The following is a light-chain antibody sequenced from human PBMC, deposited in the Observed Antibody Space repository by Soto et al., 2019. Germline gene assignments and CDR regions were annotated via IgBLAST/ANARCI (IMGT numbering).Light chain of an antibody. J-gene: IGKJ2*01. CDR1: QSISSTY. V-gene: IGKV3-20*01. CDR2: GAS. Sequence: EIVLTQSPDTLSLSPGERATLSCRASQSISSTYLVWYQQKPGQPPRLLIYGASSRATRIPDRFRGTGSGTDFTLTISRRESEDFAVDVCQQYDTSPPMYTLGQGTKLEI. CDR3: QQYDTSPPMYT.